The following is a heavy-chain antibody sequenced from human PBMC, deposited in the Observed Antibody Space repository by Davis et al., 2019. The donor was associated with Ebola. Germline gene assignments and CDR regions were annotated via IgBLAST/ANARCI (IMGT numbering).Heavy chain of an antibody. V-gene: IGHV4-39*01. J-gene: IGHJ6*02. Sequence: SETLSLTCTVSGGSISSSSYYWGWIRQPPGKGLEWIGSIYYSGSTYYNPSLKSRVTISVDTSKNQFSLKLSSVTAADTAVYYCARQKSHYYYYGMDVWGQGTTVTVSS. CDR3: ARQKSHYYYYGMDV. CDR2: IYYSGST. CDR1: GGSISSSSYY.